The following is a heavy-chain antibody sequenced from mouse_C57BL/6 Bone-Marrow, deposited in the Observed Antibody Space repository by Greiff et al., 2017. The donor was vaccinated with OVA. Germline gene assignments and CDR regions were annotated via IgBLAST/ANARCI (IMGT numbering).Heavy chain of an antibody. CDR2: ISSGSSTI. V-gene: IGHV5-17*01. J-gene: IGHJ4*01. CDR1: GFTFSDYG. CDR3: ARQAQATDYAMDY. Sequence: EVMLVESGGGLVKPGGSLKLSCAASGFTFSDYGMHWVRQAPEKGLEWVAYISSGSSTIYYADTVKGRFTISRDNAKNTLFLQMTSLRSEDTAMYYCARQAQATDYAMDYWGQGTSVTVSS. D-gene: IGHD3-2*02.